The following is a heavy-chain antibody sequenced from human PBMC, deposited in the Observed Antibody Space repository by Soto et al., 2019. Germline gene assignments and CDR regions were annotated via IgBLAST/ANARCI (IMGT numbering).Heavy chain of an antibody. CDR3: ARGNGFDY. CDR1: GFSLSTSGIR. V-gene: IGHV2-70*04. Sequence: SSPTLGNPTQTLTLTCSFSGFSLSTSGIRVSWIRQPPGKALEWLARIDWDDDKFYSTSLKTRLTISKDTSKNQVVLTMTNMDXVDTATYYCARGNGFDYWGQGTLVTVSS. D-gene: IGHD2-8*01. J-gene: IGHJ4*02. CDR2: IDWDDDK.